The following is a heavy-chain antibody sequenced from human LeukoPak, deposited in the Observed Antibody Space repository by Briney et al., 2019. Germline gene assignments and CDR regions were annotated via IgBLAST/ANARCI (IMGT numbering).Heavy chain of an antibody. CDR3: ARETGEAFDI. V-gene: IGHV3-21*01. CDR1: GLSFSSHS. D-gene: IGHD7-27*01. J-gene: IGHJ3*02. Sequence: GGSLRLSCAASGLSFSSHSMNWVRQAPGKGLEWVSSIGSSSSSIYYAGSVKGRSTTSRDNAKNSLYLQMNSLRAEDTAVYYCARETGEAFDIWGQGTMVIVS. CDR2: IGSSSSSI.